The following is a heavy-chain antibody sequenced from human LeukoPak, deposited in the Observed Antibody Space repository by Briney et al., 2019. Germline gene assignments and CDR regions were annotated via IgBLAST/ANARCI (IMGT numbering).Heavy chain of an antibody. CDR1: GGSISSGSYY. CDR3: ARDGYYYGSGSYFFDY. V-gene: IGHV4-61*02. Sequence: PSETLSLTCTVSGGSISSGSYYWSWIRQPAGKGLEWIGRIYTSGSTNYNPSLKSRVTIPVDTSKNQFSLKLSSVTAADTAVYYCARDGYYYGSGSYFFDYWGQGTLVTVSS. CDR2: IYTSGST. D-gene: IGHD3-10*01. J-gene: IGHJ4*02.